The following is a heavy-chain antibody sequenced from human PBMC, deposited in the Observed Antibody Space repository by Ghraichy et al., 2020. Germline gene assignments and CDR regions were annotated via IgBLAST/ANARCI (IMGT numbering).Heavy chain of an antibody. Sequence: SETLSLTCTVSGGSISSGGYYWSWIRQHPGKGLEWIGYIYYSGSTYYNPSLKSRVTISVDTSKNQFSLKLSSVTAADTAVYYCASSGGGYLVWFDPWGQGTLVTVSS. D-gene: IGHD3-22*01. CDR3: ASSGGGYLVWFDP. V-gene: IGHV4-31*03. CDR2: IYYSGST. CDR1: GGSISSGGYY. J-gene: IGHJ5*02.